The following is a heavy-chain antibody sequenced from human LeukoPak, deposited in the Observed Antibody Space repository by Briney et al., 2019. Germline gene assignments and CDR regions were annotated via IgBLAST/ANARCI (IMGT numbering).Heavy chain of an antibody. V-gene: IGHV3-21*01. Sequence: PGGSLRLSCAASGFTFSTYTMNWVRQAPGKGLEWVSSISSSSSYIFNADSVKGRFTISRDNAKNSLYLQMNSLRAEDTAVYYCARDLVGYYDSSGYYLSAFDIWGQGTMVTVSS. CDR3: ARDLVGYYDSSGYYLSAFDI. D-gene: IGHD3-22*01. J-gene: IGHJ3*02. CDR2: ISSSSSYI. CDR1: GFTFSTYT.